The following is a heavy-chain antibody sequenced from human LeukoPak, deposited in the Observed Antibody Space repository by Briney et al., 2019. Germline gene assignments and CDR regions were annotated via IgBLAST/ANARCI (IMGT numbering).Heavy chain of an antibody. CDR1: GGSISSYY. Sequence: SETLSLTCTVSGGSISSYYWSWIRQPAGKGLEWIGRIYTSGSTNYNPSLKSRVTISVDTSKNQSSLKLSSVTAADTAVYYCAREGVVVVPAAPSVRDAFDIWGQGTMVTVSS. D-gene: IGHD2-2*01. CDR2: IYTSGST. V-gene: IGHV4-4*07. CDR3: AREGVVVVPAAPSVRDAFDI. J-gene: IGHJ3*02.